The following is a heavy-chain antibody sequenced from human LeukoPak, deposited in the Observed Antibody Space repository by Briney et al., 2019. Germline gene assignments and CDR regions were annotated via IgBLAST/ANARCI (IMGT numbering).Heavy chain of an antibody. D-gene: IGHD5-12*01. J-gene: IGHJ4*02. V-gene: IGHV4-34*01. CDR3: ARGRTAPDIVATAYHGSFDY. Sequence: SETLSLTCAVYGGSFSGYYWSWIRQPPGKGLEWIGETNHSGSTNYNPSLKSRVTISVDTSKNQFSLKLSSVTAADTAVYYCARGRTAPDIVATAYHGSFDYWGQGTLVTVSS. CDR2: TNHSGST. CDR1: GGSFSGYY.